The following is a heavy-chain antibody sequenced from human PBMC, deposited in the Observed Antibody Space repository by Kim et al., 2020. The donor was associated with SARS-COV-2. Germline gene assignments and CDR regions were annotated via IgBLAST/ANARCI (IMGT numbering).Heavy chain of an antibody. CDR3: ARDKANGGSLPDAFDI. V-gene: IGHV3-33*01. J-gene: IGHJ3*02. D-gene: IGHD1-26*01. Sequence: GGSLRLSCAASGFTFSSYGMHWVRQAPGKGLEWVAVIWYDGSNKYYADSVKGRFTISRDNSKNTLYLQMNSLRAEDTAVYYCARDKANGGSLPDAFDIWGQGTMVTVSS. CDR1: GFTFSSYG. CDR2: IWYDGSNK.